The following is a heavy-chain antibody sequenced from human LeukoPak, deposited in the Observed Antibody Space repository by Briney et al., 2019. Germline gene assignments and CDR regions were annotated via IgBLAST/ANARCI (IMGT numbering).Heavy chain of an antibody. Sequence: PSETLSLTCTVSGGSISSYYWSWIRQPPGKGLEWIGYIYYSGSTNYNPSLKSRVTISVDTSKNQFSLKLSSVTAADTAVYYCASPSEDSSGWESFGYWGQGTLVTVSS. D-gene: IGHD6-19*01. V-gene: IGHV4-59*01. CDR1: GGSISSYY. J-gene: IGHJ4*02. CDR2: IYYSGST. CDR3: ASPSEDSSGWESFGY.